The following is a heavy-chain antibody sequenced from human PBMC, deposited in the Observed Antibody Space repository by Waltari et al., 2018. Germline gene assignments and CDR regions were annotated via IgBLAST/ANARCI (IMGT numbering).Heavy chain of an antibody. V-gene: IGHV3-23*01. CDR2: ISCRGGGT. Sequence: EVQLLESGGGLVQPGGSLRLSCAASGFTFSSYAMSWVRQAPGRGVWWGSAISCRGGGTYYAASVKGRFTISRDNSKNTLYLQMNSLRAEDTAVYYCANPGLYNWNYVDYWGQGTLVTVSS. CDR3: ANPGLYNWNYVDY. J-gene: IGHJ4*02. CDR1: GFTFSSYA. D-gene: IGHD1-20*01.